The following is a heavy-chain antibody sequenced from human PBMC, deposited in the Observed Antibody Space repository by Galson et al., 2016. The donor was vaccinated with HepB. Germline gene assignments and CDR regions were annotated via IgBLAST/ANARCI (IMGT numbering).Heavy chain of an antibody. V-gene: IGHV1-69*06. Sequence: SVKVSCKASGSTSNTYSVSWVRQAPGQGLEWMGGVVPFFGRPNYAQKFQDRVTITADKSTRMVYMELSGLKSEDTAVYYCAGGLTGFSRGWYWFASWGQGTLVTVSS. D-gene: IGHD6-19*01. CDR3: AGGLTGFSRGWYWFAS. J-gene: IGHJ5*01. CDR2: VVPFFGRP. CDR1: GSTSNTYS.